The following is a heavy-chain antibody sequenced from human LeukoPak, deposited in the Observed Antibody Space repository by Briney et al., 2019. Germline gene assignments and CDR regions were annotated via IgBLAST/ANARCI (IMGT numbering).Heavy chain of an antibody. CDR2: IYTGDSDT. Sequence: GESLKISCKGSGYSFSTYWIGWVRQMPGKGLEWMGVIYTGDSDTRYSPSFQGQVTISADKSISTAYLQWSSLKASDTAMYYCARSSSSWYSDYWGQGTLVTVSS. D-gene: IGHD6-13*01. J-gene: IGHJ4*02. CDR1: GYSFSTYW. CDR3: ARSSSSWYSDY. V-gene: IGHV5-51*01.